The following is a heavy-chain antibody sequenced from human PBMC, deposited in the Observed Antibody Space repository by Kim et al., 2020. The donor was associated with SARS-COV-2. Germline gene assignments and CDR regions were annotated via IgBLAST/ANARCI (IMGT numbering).Heavy chain of an antibody. J-gene: IGHJ4*02. V-gene: IGHV3-23*01. CDR2: ISGSGGST. CDR3: AKDQLVVTARPDY. D-gene: IGHD2-21*02. CDR1: GFTFSSYA. Sequence: GGSLRLSCAASGFTFSSYAMSWVRQAPGKGLEWVSAISGSGGSTYYADSVKGRFTISRDNSKNTLYRQMNSLRAEDTAVYYCAKDQLVVTARPDYCGQGTLVTVSS.